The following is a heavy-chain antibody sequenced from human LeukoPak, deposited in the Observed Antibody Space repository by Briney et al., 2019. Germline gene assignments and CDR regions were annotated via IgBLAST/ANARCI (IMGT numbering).Heavy chain of an antibody. CDR3: AREDG. CDR2: IRYDGSNK. V-gene: IGHV3-30*02. D-gene: IGHD4-17*01. Sequence: GRSLRLSCAASGFPFSSYGMHWVRQAPGKGLDWAAFIRYDGSNKFYSDSVRGRFTISRDNSKNTRYLQMNSLRPEDTPLYYCAREDGWGQGTLVTVSS. J-gene: IGHJ4*02. CDR1: GFPFSSYG.